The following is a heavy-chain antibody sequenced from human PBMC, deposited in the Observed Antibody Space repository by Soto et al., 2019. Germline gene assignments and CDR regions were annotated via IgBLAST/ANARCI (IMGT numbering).Heavy chain of an antibody. Sequence: SETLSLTCTVSGGSISSYYWSWIRQPPGKGLEWIGYIYYSGSTNYNPSLKSRVTISVDTSKNQFSLKLSSVTAADTAVYYCARTLNYDILTGYSYYYYMDVWGKGTKVTVSS. J-gene: IGHJ6*03. CDR1: GGSISSYY. CDR2: IYYSGST. V-gene: IGHV4-59*08. D-gene: IGHD3-9*01. CDR3: ARTLNYDILTGYSYYYYMDV.